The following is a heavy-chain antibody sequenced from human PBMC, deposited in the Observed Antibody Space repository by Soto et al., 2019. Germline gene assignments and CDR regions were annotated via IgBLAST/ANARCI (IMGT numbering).Heavy chain of an antibody. J-gene: IGHJ4*02. V-gene: IGHV1-58*01. D-gene: IGHD6-13*01. CDR1: GFTFTSSA. CDR2: IVVGSGNT. CDR3: AADRAVEQQLAFDY. Sequence: GASVKVSCKASGFTFTSSAVQWVRQARGQRLEWIGWIVVGSGNTNYAQKFQERVTITRDMSTSTAYVELSSLRSEDTAVYYCAADRAVEQQLAFDYWGQGTLVTVSS.